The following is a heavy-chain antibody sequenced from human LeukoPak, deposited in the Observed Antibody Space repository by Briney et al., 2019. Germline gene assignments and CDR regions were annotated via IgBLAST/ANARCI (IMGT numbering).Heavy chain of an antibody. Sequence: SETLSLTCTVSGGSISSYYWSWIRQPPGKGLEWIGYIYHSGSTNYNPSLKSRVTISVDTSKNQFSLKLSSVTAADTAVYYCARVRYDFWSGYTLNWFDPWGQGTLVTVSS. J-gene: IGHJ5*02. CDR3: ARVRYDFWSGYTLNWFDP. D-gene: IGHD3-3*01. V-gene: IGHV4-59*01. CDR1: GGSISSYY. CDR2: IYHSGST.